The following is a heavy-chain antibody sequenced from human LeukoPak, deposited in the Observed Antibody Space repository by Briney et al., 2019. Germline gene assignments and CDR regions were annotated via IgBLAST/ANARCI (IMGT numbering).Heavy chain of an antibody. V-gene: IGHV3-53*01. CDR3: ARAPRMVYFDY. D-gene: IGHD2-15*01. CDR1: GFTVSSNY. CDR2: LYIGGST. J-gene: IGHJ4*02. Sequence: GGSLRLSCAASGFTVSSNYMTWVRQPPGKGLEWVSVLYIGGSTYYADSVKGRFTISRDNSKNTLYLQMNSLRAEDTAVYYCARAPRMVYFDYWGQGTLVTVSS.